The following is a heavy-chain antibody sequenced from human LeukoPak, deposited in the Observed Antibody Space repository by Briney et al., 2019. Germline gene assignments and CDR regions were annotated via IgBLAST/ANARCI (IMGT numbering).Heavy chain of an antibody. CDR3: AKDDGGSSGWYPDS. Sequence: GGSLRLSCAASGFTFSHYAMIWVRQAPGKGLEWVSVISGSGGSTYYADSVKGRFTISRDNSKNTLYLQMDSLRVEDTAVYYCAKDDGGSSGWYPDSWGQGTLVTVSS. CDR1: GFTFSHYA. J-gene: IGHJ4*02. CDR2: ISGSGGST. D-gene: IGHD6-19*01. V-gene: IGHV3-23*01.